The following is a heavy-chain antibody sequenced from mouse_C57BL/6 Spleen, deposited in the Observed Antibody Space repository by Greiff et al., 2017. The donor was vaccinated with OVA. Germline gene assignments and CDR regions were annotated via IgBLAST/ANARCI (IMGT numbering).Heavy chain of an antibody. V-gene: IGHV1-81*01. CDR1: GYTFTSYG. J-gene: IGHJ4*01. Sequence: VKLLESGAELARPGASVKLSCKASGYTFTSYGISWVKQRTGQGLEWIGEIYPRSGNTYYNEKFKGKATLTADKSSSTAYMELRSLTSEDSAVYFCARVTTVVANYAMDYWGQGTSVTVSS. CDR2: IYPRSGNT. CDR3: ARVTTVVANYAMDY. D-gene: IGHD1-1*01.